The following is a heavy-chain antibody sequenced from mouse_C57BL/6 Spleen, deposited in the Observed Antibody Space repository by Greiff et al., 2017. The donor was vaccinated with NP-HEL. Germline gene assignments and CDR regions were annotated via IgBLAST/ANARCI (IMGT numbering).Heavy chain of an antibody. Sequence: VQLQQSGPGLVQPSQSLSITCTVSGFSLTSYGVHWVRQSPGKGLEWLGVIWSGGSTDYNAAFISRLSISKDNSKSQVFFKMNSLQADDTAIYYCARPYGSSYGYYAMDYWGQGTSVTVSS. CDR2: IWSGGST. J-gene: IGHJ4*01. CDR1: GFSLTSYG. CDR3: ARPYGSSYGYYAMDY. V-gene: IGHV2-2*01. D-gene: IGHD1-1*01.